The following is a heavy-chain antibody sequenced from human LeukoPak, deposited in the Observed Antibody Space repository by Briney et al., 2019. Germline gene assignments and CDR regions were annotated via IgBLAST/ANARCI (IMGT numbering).Heavy chain of an antibody. CDR1: GYTFTSYD. CDR3: ARMKYYYDGSGYYGRTFDY. J-gene: IGHJ4*02. Sequence: ASVKVSCKASGYTFTSYDINWVRQATGQGLEWMGWMNPNSGNTGYAQKFQGRVTMTRNTSISTAYMELSSLRSEDTAVYYCARMKYYYDGSGYYGRTFDYWGQGTLVTVSS. V-gene: IGHV1-8*01. D-gene: IGHD3-22*01. CDR2: MNPNSGNT.